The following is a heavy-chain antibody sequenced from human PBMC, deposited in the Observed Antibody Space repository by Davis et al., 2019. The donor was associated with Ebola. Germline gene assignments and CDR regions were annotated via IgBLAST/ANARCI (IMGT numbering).Heavy chain of an antibody. D-gene: IGHD2-2*02. J-gene: IGHJ4*02. CDR1: GFRFENYG. CDR3: AKASWGPAARPLLDS. Sequence: GESLKISCEASGFRFENYGMYWVRQAPGKGLEWVSLINGNGGSTYYGDSVKGRFSTSRDNSNNTLYLQMSSLRVEDTARYYCAKASWGPAARPLLDSWGQGTLVTVSS. CDR2: INGNGGST. V-gene: IGHV3-20*04.